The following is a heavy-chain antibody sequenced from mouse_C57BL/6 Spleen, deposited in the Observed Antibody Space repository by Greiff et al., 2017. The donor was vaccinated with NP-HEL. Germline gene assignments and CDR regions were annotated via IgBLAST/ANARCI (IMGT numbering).Heavy chain of an antibody. CDR3: AREKGYSSSYRYAMDY. CDR1: GYTFTSYW. J-gene: IGHJ4*01. V-gene: IGHV1-52*01. CDR2: IDPSDSET. Sequence: VQLQQPGAELVRPGSSVKLSCKASGYTFTSYWMHWVKQRPIQGLEWIGNIDPSDSETHYNQKFKDKATLTVDKSSSTAYMQLSSLTSEDSAVYYCAREKGYSSSYRYAMDYWGQGTSVTVSS. D-gene: IGHD1-1*01.